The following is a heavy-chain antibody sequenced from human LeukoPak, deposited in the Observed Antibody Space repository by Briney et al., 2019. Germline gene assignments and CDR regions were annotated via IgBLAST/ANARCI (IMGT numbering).Heavy chain of an antibody. CDR3: ARDRVAAAGLRFDP. Sequence: EASVKVSCKASGGTFSSYAISWVRQAPGQGLEWMGGIIPIFGTANYAQKFQGRVTMTRDMSTSTVYMELRSLRSDDTAVYYCARDRVAAAGLRFDPWGQGTLVTVSS. CDR1: GGTFSSYA. V-gene: IGHV1-69*05. J-gene: IGHJ5*02. D-gene: IGHD6-13*01. CDR2: IIPIFGTA.